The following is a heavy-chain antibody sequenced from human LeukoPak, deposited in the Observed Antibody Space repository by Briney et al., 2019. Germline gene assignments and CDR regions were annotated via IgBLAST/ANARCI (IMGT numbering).Heavy chain of an antibody. CDR2: ISGSGGST. CDR3: AKDHYYDSSGYAPTFDY. J-gene: IGHJ4*02. D-gene: IGHD3-22*01. Sequence: GGSLRLSCAASGFTFSSYAMSWVRQAPGKGLEWVSAISGSGGSTYYADSVKGRFIISRDNSKNTLYLQMNSLRAEDTAVYYCAKDHYYDSSGYAPTFDYWGQGTLVTVSS. CDR1: GFTFSSYA. V-gene: IGHV3-23*01.